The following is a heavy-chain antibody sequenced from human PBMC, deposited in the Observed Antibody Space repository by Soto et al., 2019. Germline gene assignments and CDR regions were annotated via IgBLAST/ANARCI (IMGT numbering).Heavy chain of an antibody. V-gene: IGHV3-23*01. CDR2: VSGSGNSA. CDR1: GFTFDTYG. D-gene: IGHD1-26*01. Sequence: GGSLRLSCTASGFTFDTYGMNWVRQAPGKGLEWVSVVSGSGNSADYADSVKGRFTISRDNSKNTLYLQMNSLRAEDTAVYYCAKDLSSGNTYSIDLYYYYGMDVWGQGTTVTVSS. J-gene: IGHJ6*02. CDR3: AKDLSSGNTYSIDLYYYYGMDV.